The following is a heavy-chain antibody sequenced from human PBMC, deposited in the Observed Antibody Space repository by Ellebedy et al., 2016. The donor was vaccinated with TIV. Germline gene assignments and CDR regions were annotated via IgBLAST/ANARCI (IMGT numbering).Heavy chain of an antibody. CDR2: IKQDGSEK. Sequence: GESLKISCAASGFTFSTYWMSWVRQAPGKGLEWVANIKQDGSEKYYVDSVKGRFTLSRDNAKNSLFLQMNSLRAEDTAVYYCARVVGGWSGFDFWGQGTLVTASS. J-gene: IGHJ5*01. D-gene: IGHD1-26*01. V-gene: IGHV3-7*01. CDR3: ARVVGGWSGFDF. CDR1: GFTFSTYW.